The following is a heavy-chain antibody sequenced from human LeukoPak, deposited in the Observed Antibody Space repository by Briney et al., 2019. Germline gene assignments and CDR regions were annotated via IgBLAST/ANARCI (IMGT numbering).Heavy chain of an antibody. CDR1: GGSFSGYY. CDR2: INHSGST. Sequence: SETLSLTCAVYGGSFSGYYWSWIRQPPGKELEWIGEINHSGSTNYNPSLKSRVTISVDTSKNQFSLKLSSVTAADTAVYYCARKGYSYGYFNYWGQGTLVTVSS. D-gene: IGHD5-18*01. CDR3: ARKGYSYGYFNY. J-gene: IGHJ4*02. V-gene: IGHV4-34*01.